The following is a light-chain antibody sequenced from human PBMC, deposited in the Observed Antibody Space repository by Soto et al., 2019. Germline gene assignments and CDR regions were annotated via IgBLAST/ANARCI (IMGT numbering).Light chain of an antibody. J-gene: IGKJ5*01. CDR2: GAS. CDR1: QSVSSNY. CDR3: HQNGDSALT. Sequence: QSPATLSVYPGDTSTLSCRAGQSVSSNYLAWYQQKPGQAPRLLIYGASSRATGIPDKFSGSGSGTDFTLTIDGLEPEYFAVYYYHQNGDSALTFGQGTQLDI. V-gene: IGKV3-20*01.